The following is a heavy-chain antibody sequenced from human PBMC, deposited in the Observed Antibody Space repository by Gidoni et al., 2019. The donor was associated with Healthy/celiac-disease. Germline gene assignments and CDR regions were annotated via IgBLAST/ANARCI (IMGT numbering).Heavy chain of an antibody. CDR3: AREKYQLLYDWFDP. J-gene: IGHJ5*02. CDR1: GFTFRSYA. CDR2: ISYDGSNK. V-gene: IGHV3-30*04. Sequence: QVQLVESGGGVVQPGRSLRLSCAASGFTFRSYAMHWVRQAPGKGLEWVAVISYDGSNKYYADSVKGRFTISRDNSKNTLYLQMNSLRAEDTAVYYCAREKYQLLYDWFDPWGQGTLVTVSS. D-gene: IGHD2-2*02.